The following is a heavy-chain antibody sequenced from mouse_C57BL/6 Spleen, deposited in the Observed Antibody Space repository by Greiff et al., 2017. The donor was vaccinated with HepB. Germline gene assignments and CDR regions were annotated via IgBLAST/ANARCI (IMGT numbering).Heavy chain of an antibody. CDR2: IYPGGGYT. V-gene: IGHV1-63*01. Sequence: VKLVESGAELVRPGTSVKMSCKASGYTFTNYWIGWAKQRPGHGLEWIGDIYPGGGYTNYNEKFKGKATLTADKSSSTAYMQFSSLTSEDSAIYYCARKLTGTFDYWGQGTTLTVSS. D-gene: IGHD4-1*01. CDR3: ARKLTGTFDY. J-gene: IGHJ2*01. CDR1: GYTFTNYW.